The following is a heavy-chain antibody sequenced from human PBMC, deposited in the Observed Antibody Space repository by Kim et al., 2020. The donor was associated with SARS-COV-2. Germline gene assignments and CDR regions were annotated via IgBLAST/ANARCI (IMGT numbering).Heavy chain of an antibody. CDR2: IGACSGNT. V-gene: IGHV1-18*01. J-gene: IGHJ6*01. CDR1: GYTFTSYG. D-gene: IGHD3-10*01. Sequence: ASVKVSCKASGYTFTSYGISWVRQAPGQGLEWMGWIGACSGNTNYAQKLQDRVTFTTDTSTSTAYMELRSLRSEDTAVYYCARGITMVRGVALYFYYYGM. CDR3: ARGITMVRGVALYFYYYGM.